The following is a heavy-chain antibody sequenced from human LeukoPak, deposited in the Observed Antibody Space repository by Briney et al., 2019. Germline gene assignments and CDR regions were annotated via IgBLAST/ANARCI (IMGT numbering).Heavy chain of an antibody. Sequence: SVKVSCKASGGTFSSYAISWVRQAPGQGLEWMGRIIPILGIANYAQKFQGRVTITADKSTSTAYMELSSLRSDDTAVYYCARDHCSGGSCYLYYYGMDVWGQGTTVTVSS. V-gene: IGHV1-69*04. CDR1: GGTFSSYA. CDR3: ARDHCSGGSCYLYYYGMDV. CDR2: IIPILGIA. D-gene: IGHD2-15*01. J-gene: IGHJ6*02.